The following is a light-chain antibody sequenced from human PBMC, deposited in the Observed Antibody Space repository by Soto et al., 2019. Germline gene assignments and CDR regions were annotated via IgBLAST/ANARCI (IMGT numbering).Light chain of an antibody. V-gene: IGKV3-20*01. CDR3: QQYGSSPIT. CDR2: GAS. CDR1: QSVSSSY. Sequence: EIVLTQSPGTLSLSPGERATLSCRASQSVSSSYLAWYQQTPGQAPRLLIYGASSRATGIPDRFSGRGSGTDFPLTISRLEPEDFAVYYCQQYGSSPITFGQGTRLEIK. J-gene: IGKJ5*01.